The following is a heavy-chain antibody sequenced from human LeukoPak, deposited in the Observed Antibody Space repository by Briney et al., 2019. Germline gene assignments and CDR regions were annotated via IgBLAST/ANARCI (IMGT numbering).Heavy chain of an antibody. Sequence: VASVKVSCKASGYTFTSYGISWVRQAPGQGLEWMGWISAYNGNTNYAQKLQGRVTMTTDTSTSTAYMELRSLRSDDTAVYYCARVNYDILTGYYPTDYWGQGTLVTVSS. CDR1: GYTFTSYG. V-gene: IGHV1-18*01. CDR2: ISAYNGNT. J-gene: IGHJ4*02. CDR3: ARVNYDILTGYYPTDY. D-gene: IGHD3-9*01.